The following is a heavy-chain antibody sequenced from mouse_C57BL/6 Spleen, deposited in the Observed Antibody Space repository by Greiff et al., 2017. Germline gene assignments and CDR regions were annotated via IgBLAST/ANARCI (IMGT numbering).Heavy chain of an antibody. J-gene: IGHJ3*01. CDR1: GFTFSDAW. V-gene: IGHV6-6*01. CDR3: TRGDDYDATPPWFAY. CDR2: IRNKANNHAT. Sequence: EVQRVESGGGLVQPGGSMKLSCAASGFTFSDAWMDWVRQSPEKGLEWVAEIRNKANNHATYYAESVKGRFTISRDDSKSSVYLQMNSLRAEDTGIYYCTRGDDYDATPPWFAYWGQGTLVTVSA. D-gene: IGHD2-4*01.